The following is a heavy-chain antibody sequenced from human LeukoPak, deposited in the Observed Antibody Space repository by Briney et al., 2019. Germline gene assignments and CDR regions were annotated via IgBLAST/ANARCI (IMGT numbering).Heavy chain of an antibody. J-gene: IGHJ5*02. V-gene: IGHV4-39*07. D-gene: IGHD6-13*01. CDR1: GGSISSYS. CDR3: ARRSSSWKNWFDP. CDR2: IYYSGST. Sequence: SETLSLICTVSGGSISSYSWGWIRQPPGKGLEWIGSIYYSGSTYYNPSLKSRVTISVDTSKNQFSLKLSSVTAADTAVYYCARRSSSWKNWFDPWGQGTLVTVSS.